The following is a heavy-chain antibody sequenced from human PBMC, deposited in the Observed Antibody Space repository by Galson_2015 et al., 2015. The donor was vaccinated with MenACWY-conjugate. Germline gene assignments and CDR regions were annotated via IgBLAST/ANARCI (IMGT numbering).Heavy chain of an antibody. V-gene: IGHV3-30*02. CDR1: GSSFNTYG. CDR2: LRSDGSKG. CDR3: VKDSHPLNPYFDY. J-gene: IGHJ4*01. D-gene: IGHD2-8*01. Sequence: SLRLSCAASGSSFNTYGMHWVRQAPGKGLEWVASLRSDGSKGFYADSVKGRFTISRDNSKNTLSLQMNSLRAEDTARYYCVKDSHPLNPYFDYWG.